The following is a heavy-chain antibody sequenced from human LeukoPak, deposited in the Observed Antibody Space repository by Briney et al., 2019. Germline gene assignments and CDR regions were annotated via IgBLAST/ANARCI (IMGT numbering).Heavy chain of an antibody. V-gene: IGHV3-7*01. J-gene: IGHJ4*02. Sequence: PGGSLRLSCVTSGFTFSTYWVTWVRQAPGKGLEWVANINQDGSEEYYVDSVKGRFIVSRDNAEHSLYLQMSSLRAEDTAVYYCATDRSSGTPERFDYWGQGTLVTVSS. D-gene: IGHD1/OR15-1a*01. CDR1: GFTFSTYW. CDR3: ATDRSSGTPERFDY. CDR2: INQDGSEE.